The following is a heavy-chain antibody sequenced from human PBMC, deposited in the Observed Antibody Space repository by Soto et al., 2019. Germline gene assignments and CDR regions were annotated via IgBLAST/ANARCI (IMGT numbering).Heavy chain of an antibody. CDR2: IFCTGTT. CDR1: GDSISSSTYY. Sequence: PSETLSLTCTVSGDSISSSTYYWGWIRRPPGKGLEWIATIFCTGTTHYNPSLRSRVTISVDTSKNQFSLTVRSVTAADTAAYYCARHDYGDGFSYWGQGSQVTVSS. D-gene: IGHD4-17*01. CDR3: ARHDYGDGFSY. V-gene: IGHV4-39*01. J-gene: IGHJ4*02.